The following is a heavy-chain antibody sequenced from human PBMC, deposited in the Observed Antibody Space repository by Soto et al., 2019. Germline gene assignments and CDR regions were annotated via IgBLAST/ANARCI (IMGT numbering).Heavy chain of an antibody. CDR3: ARDFIGYGQGCWFDP. V-gene: IGHV3-33*01. CDR2: IWCDGSNK. D-gene: IGHD2-15*01. J-gene: IGHJ5*02. Sequence: QVQLVESGGGVVQPGRSLRLSCAASGFTFSSYGMHWVRQAPGKGLEWVAVIWCDGSNKDYEDSVKGRFTITRDNYKNTLYLQMNRLGAEDTAVYYCARDFIGYGQGCWFDPWGQGTLVTVSS. CDR1: GFTFSSYG.